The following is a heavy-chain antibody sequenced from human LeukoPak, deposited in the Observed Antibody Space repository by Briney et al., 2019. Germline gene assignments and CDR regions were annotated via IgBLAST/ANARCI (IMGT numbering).Heavy chain of an antibody. J-gene: IGHJ2*01. CDR3: AGTVIGRSGYLSLGYFDI. V-gene: IGHV4-4*07. Sequence: PSETLSLTCTVSGGSISSYYWSWIRLPARQGLEWIGRIYTSGSTNYNPSLKSRVLMSVDMSKNQFSLKLSSVTATDMAVYDCAGTVIGRSGYLSLGYFDIWGRGTLVTVSS. CDR2: IYTSGST. CDR1: GGSISSYY. D-gene: IGHD3-22*01.